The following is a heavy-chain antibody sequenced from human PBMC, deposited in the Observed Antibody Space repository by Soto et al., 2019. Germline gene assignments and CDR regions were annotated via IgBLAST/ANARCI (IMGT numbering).Heavy chain of an antibody. Sequence: QVQLEQSGAEVKKPGASVKVSCKASGYTFTSYGISWVRQAPGQGLEWMGWISAYNGNTNYAQKLQGRVTMTTDTSTSTAYMDLRSLRSDDTAVYYCATYGGGYCSGGSCSSFDYWGQGTLVTVSS. CDR2: ISAYNGNT. CDR1: GYTFTSYG. CDR3: ATYGGGYCSGGSCSSFDY. V-gene: IGHV1-18*01. D-gene: IGHD2-15*01. J-gene: IGHJ4*02.